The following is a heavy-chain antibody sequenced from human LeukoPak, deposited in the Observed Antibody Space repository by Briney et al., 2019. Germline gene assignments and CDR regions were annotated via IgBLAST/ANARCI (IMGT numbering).Heavy chain of an antibody. D-gene: IGHD2-2*01. CDR1: GYTFTGYY. V-gene: IGHV1-2*02. Sequence: ASVKVSCKASGYTFTGYYMHWVRQAPGQGLEWMGWINPNSGGTNCAQKFQGRVTMTRDTSISTAYMELSGLRSDDTAVYYCARAGSAVPAAMGALPDYWGQGTLVTVSS. CDR3: ARAGSAVPAAMGALPDY. J-gene: IGHJ4*02. CDR2: INPNSGGT.